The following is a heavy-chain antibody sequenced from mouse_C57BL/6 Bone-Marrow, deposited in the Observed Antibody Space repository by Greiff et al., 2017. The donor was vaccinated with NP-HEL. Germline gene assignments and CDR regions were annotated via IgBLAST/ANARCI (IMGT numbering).Heavy chain of an antibody. CDR2: IYPGNSDT. CDR1: GYTFTSYW. Sequence: VHVKQSGTVLARPGASVKMSCKTSGYTFTSYWMHWVKQRPGQGLEWIGAIYPGNSDTSYNQKFKGKAKLTAVTSASTAYMELSSLTNEDSAVYYCTSIYDGYPWFAYWGQGTLVTVSA. V-gene: IGHV1-5*01. J-gene: IGHJ3*01. D-gene: IGHD2-3*01. CDR3: TSIYDGYPWFAY.